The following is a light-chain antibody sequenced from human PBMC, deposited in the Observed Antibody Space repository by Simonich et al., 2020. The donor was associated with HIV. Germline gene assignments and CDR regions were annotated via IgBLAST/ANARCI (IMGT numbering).Light chain of an antibody. CDR2: GAS. Sequence: EIVMTQSPATLSVSPGERATLSCRASQSVSRNLAWYQQKHGQAPRLLIHGASPRATGIPARFSGSGSGTEFTLTISSLQSEDFAVYYCQQYNNWPQTFGGGTKVEIK. J-gene: IGKJ4*01. CDR3: QQYNNWPQT. V-gene: IGKV3-15*01. CDR1: QSVSRN.